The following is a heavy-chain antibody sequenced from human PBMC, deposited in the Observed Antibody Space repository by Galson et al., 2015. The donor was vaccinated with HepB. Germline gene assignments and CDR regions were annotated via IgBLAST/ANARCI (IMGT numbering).Heavy chain of an antibody. CDR2: TYYRSKWYY. Sequence: CAISGDSVSSIITAWNWIRQSPSRGLEWLGRTYYRSKWYYDYAVSVKSRITNNPDTSKNQFSLQLNSVTPEDTAVYYCARTLYCSGCSCYSANYYYGMDVWGLGTTVTVSS. V-gene: IGHV6-1*01. J-gene: IGHJ6*02. CDR1: GDSVSSIITA. D-gene: IGHD2-15*01. CDR3: ARTLYCSGCSCYSANYYYGMDV.